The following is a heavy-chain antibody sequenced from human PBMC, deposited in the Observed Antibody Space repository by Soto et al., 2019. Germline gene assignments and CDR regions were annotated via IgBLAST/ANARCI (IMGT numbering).Heavy chain of an antibody. V-gene: IGHV3-74*01. CDR2: INNDGSST. J-gene: IGHJ4*02. CDR3: ARDRTAASADY. CDR1: GFTFSNSW. D-gene: IGHD6-13*01. Sequence: EVQLVESGGGLVQPWGSLRLSCAASGFTFSNSWMHWVRQVPGKGLVWVSHINNDGSSTTYAGSVKGRFTISRDNAKSTLYLQMDSLRVEDTAVYYCARDRTAASADYWGQGTLVSVSS.